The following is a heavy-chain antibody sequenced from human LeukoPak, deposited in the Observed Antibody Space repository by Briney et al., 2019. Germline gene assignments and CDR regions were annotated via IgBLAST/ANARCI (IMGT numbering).Heavy chain of an antibody. D-gene: IGHD1-14*01. CDR1: GGSFSGYY. CDR3: ARQGRYRYDS. J-gene: IGHJ5*01. V-gene: IGHV4-34*01. Sequence: SETLSLTCAVYGGSFSGYYWSWIRQPPGKGLEWIGEINHSGSTNYNPSLKSRVTISVDTSKNQISLKLSSLTAADTAVYYCARQGRYRYDSWGQGTLVTVSS. CDR2: INHSGST.